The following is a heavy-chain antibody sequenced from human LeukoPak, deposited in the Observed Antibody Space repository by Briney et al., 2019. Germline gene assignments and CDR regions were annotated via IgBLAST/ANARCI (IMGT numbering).Heavy chain of an antibody. Sequence: GGSLRLSCVASGFAFSNYAMNWVRQAPGKGLEWISSINENDGGTFYSDSVKGRFTVSRDNSKNTLYLQMNSLRAEDTAVYYCAGGRGSYGLWDTWGQGTLVSVSS. J-gene: IGHJ5*02. CDR3: AGGRGSYGLWDT. CDR1: GFAFSNYA. CDR2: INENDGGT. V-gene: IGHV3-23*01. D-gene: IGHD3-16*01.